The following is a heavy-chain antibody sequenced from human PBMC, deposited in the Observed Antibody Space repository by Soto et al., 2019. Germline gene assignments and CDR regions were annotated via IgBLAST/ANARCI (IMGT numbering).Heavy chain of an antibody. CDR1: GFTFINFW. Sequence: PWGSLRLSCAASGFTFINFWIIFFRQSPGKGLEWVANIKQDGSEKYYVDSVKGRFTISRDNAKNSLFLQMNSLRAEDTAVYYCARDLPMPRGLFDYWGQGTLVTVSS. CDR3: ARDLPMPRGLFDY. V-gene: IGHV3-7*03. J-gene: IGHJ4*02. CDR2: IKQDGSEK. D-gene: IGHD3-10*01.